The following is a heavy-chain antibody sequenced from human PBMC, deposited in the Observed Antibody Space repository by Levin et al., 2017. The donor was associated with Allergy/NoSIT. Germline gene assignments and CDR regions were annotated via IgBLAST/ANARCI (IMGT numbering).Heavy chain of an antibody. Sequence: GGSLRLSCTTSGFIFHTYAMAWVRQTPGKGLEWVSSVSGSGDRTFYTDSVKGRFTISRDNSKNTLSLQMDSLRTEDTAVYYCAKDIRTTVTGALDHWGQGTLVTVS. D-gene: IGHD6-19*01. J-gene: IGHJ4*02. V-gene: IGHV3-23*01. CDR3: AKDIRTTVTGALDH. CDR2: VSGSGDRT. CDR1: GFIFHTYA.